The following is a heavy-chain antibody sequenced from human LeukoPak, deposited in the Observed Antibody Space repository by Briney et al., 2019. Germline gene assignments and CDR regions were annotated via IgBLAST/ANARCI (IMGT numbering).Heavy chain of an antibody. J-gene: IGHJ4*02. CDR1: GYTFTGYY. D-gene: IGHD4-17*01. V-gene: IGHV1-2*02. CDR2: INPNSGDT. Sequence: ASEKVSCKTSGYTFTGYYLHWVRQAPGQGLEWMGWINPNSGDTDYAQKFQGRVTMTRDTSITTAYMEVTRLTSDDTAVYYCARDDSYGDTGQFEYWGQGTLATVSS. CDR3: ARDDSYGDTGQFEY.